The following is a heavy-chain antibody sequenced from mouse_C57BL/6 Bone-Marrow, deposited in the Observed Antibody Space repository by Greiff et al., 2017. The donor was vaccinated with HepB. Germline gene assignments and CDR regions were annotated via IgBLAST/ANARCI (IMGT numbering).Heavy chain of an antibody. V-gene: IGHV7-3*01. CDR3: ARYDGYTGFAY. Sequence: EVKVVESGGGLVQPGGSLSLSCAASGFTFTDYYMSWVRQPPGKALEWLGFIRNKANGYTTEYSASVKGRFTISRDNSQSILYLQMNALRAEDSATYYCARYDGYTGFAYWGQGTLVTVSA. CDR2: IRNKANGYTT. CDR1: GFTFTDYY. D-gene: IGHD2-3*01. J-gene: IGHJ3*01.